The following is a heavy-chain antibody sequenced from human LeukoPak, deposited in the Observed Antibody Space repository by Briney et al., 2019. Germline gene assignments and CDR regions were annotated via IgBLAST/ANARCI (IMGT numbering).Heavy chain of an antibody. CDR1: GFTFTSYS. J-gene: IGHJ4*02. CDR3: AKFSFIGTGSFDY. Sequence: GGSLRLSCAASGFTFTSYSMSWVRQAPGKGLGWVSAISGSGGSTYYADSVKGRFTISRDNSKNTLYLQMNSLRAEDTAVYYCAKFSFIGTGSFDYWGQGTLVTVSS. V-gene: IGHV3-23*01. CDR2: ISGSGGST. D-gene: IGHD1-1*01.